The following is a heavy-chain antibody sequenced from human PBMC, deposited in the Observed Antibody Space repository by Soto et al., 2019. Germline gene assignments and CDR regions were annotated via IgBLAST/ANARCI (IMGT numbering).Heavy chain of an antibody. D-gene: IGHD3-9*01. V-gene: IGHV1-18*01. CDR3: ARDPPYDDILTGYYNGYFDY. CDR1: VYPFTIDG. Sequence: ASVTVSFASSVYPFTIDGMMWVRQAPGQGLEWMGWISAYNGNTNYAQKLQGRVTMTTDTSTSTAYMELRSLRSDDTAVYYCARDPPYDDILTGYYNGYFDYWGQGTLVTVSS. CDR2: ISAYNGNT. J-gene: IGHJ4*02.